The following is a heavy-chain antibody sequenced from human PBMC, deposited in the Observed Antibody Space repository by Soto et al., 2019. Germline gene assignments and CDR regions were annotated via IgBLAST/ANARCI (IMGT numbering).Heavy chain of an antibody. CDR3: ASGSITTPWDHYAMDV. J-gene: IGHJ6*02. V-gene: IGHV3-30*03. Sequence: PGGSLRLSCAASGFILSSYGMYWVRQAPGKGLEWVAVISRDGSEKYYTDSVKGRFTISRDNSKNTLYVQMNSLRAEDTAVYYCASGSITTPWDHYAMDVWGQGTTVTVSS. CDR2: ISRDGSEK. CDR1: GFILSSYG. D-gene: IGHD6-6*01.